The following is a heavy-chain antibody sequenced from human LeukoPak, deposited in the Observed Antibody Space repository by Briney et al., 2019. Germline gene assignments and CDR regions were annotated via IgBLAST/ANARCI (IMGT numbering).Heavy chain of an antibody. V-gene: IGHV3-23*01. D-gene: IGHD6-13*01. CDR1: GFTFSSYA. CDR3: AKRCPPAAAGKYYFDY. J-gene: IGHJ4*02. Sequence: GGSLRLSCAASGFTFSSYAMDWVRQAPGKGLECVSAISGRYDSTYYADSVKGRFTISRDNSRSTLYLQMNSLRAEDTAVYYCAKRCPPAAAGKYYFDYWGQGTLVTVSS. CDR2: ISGRYDST.